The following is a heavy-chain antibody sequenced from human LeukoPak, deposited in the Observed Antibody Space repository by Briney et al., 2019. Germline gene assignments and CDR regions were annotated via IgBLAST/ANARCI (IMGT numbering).Heavy chain of an antibody. V-gene: IGHV3-49*04. CDR1: GVTFGDYA. J-gene: IGHJ4*02. CDR2: IKSNACGCTT. CDR3: SRVYGDSFDY. Sequence: SLRLTCTGSGVTFGDYAMSWVRQPPGKGLQWVGLIKSNACGCTTEYAASGEGICIISKNDSNSLAYIQMNGLKSEDTAVYYCSRVYGDSFDYWGQGTLVTVSS. D-gene: IGHD4-17*01.